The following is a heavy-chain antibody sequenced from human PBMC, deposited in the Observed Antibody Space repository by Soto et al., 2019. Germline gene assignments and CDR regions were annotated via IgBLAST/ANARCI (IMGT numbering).Heavy chain of an antibody. CDR1: GGTFSSYA. Sequence: SVKVSCKASGGTFSSYAISWVRQAPGQGLEWMGGIIPNFGTANYAQKFQGRVTITADESTSTAYMELSSLRSEDTAVYYCARGALGDGYNFDGYYFDYWGQGTLVTVSS. V-gene: IGHV1-69*13. D-gene: IGHD5-12*01. CDR2: IIPNFGTA. CDR3: ARGALGDGYNFDGYYFDY. J-gene: IGHJ4*02.